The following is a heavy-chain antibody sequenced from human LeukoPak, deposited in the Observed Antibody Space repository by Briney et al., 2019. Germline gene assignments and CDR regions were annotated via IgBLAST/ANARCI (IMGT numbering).Heavy chain of an antibody. CDR3: ARDGPGYSSTSTDYMDG. CDR1: GYTFRIYY. CDR2: INPITGAT. D-gene: IGHD6-13*01. J-gene: IGHJ6*03. Sequence: ASVKVSCKASGYTFRIYYMHWVRQAPGQGLEWMGIINPITGATTYARSCQDRITITRDTSTSTIYMELSSLRSEDTAVYFCARDGPGYSSTSTDYMDGWGKGTTVTVSS. V-gene: IGHV1-46*01.